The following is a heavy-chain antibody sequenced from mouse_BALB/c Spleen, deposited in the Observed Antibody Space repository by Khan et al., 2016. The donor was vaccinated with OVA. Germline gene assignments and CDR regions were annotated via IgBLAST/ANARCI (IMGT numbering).Heavy chain of an antibody. J-gene: IGHJ4*01. CDR3: ASSNYYGSGLYAMDY. V-gene: IGHV1S41*01. CDR2: IGPGSGSS. D-gene: IGHD1-1*01. CDR1: GYTFTSYW. Sequence: DLVKPGASVELSCKASGYTFTSYWINWIKQRPGKGLEWIGHIGPGSGSSYYNEMFKGKATLTVDTSSRTVYIQLSSLSSEDSAVYFCASSNYYGSGLYAMDYWGQGASVTVSS.